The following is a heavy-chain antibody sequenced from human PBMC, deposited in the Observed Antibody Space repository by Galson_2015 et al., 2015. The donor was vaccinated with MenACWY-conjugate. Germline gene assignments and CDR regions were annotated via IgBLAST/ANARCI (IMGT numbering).Heavy chain of an antibody. V-gene: IGHV5-51*01. J-gene: IGHJ6*02. CDR3: ARHPPGGRGMDV. Sequence: QSGAEVIKPGESLPISCKASGYNFLPYWIGWVRQVPGKGLEWVGLISPIDSKTRYSPAFEGRVTISADNSITTAYLRWNSLQASDTAMYYCARHPPGGRGMDVWGQGTTVTVSS. CDR2: ISPIDSKT. D-gene: IGHD1-26*01. CDR1: GYNFLPYW.